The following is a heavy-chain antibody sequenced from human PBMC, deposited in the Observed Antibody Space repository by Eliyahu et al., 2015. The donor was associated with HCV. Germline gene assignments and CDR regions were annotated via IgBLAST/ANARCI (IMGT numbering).Heavy chain of an antibody. Sequence: QVQLVQSGAEVKKPGSSVKVSCKASGGTFSSYAISWVRQAPGQGLEWMGGIIPIFXTANYAQKFQGRVTITADESTSTAYMELSSLRSEDTAVYYCARGGDLSTYYYDSSGQPILTYWGQGTLVTVSS. D-gene: IGHD3-22*01. V-gene: IGHV1-69*01. CDR2: IIPIFXTA. J-gene: IGHJ4*02. CDR3: ARGGDLSTYYYDSSGQPILTY. CDR1: GGTFSSYA.